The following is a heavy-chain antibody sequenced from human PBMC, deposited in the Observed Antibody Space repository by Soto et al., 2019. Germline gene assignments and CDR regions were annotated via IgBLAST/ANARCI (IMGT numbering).Heavy chain of an antibody. CDR1: GFTFNTYF. D-gene: IGHD7-27*01. J-gene: IGHJ6*02. Sequence: QLLESGGGLVQPGGSLRLACTASGFTFNTYFMSWVRQAPGEGLEWISAISGGGGTKYYSASVKGWFTISRDNSNNTLYLQMNSLRADDTAVYYCAKSLTASNFRLDVWGHGTRVTVSS. CDR2: ISGGGGTK. CDR3: AKSLTASNFRLDV. V-gene: IGHV3-23*01.